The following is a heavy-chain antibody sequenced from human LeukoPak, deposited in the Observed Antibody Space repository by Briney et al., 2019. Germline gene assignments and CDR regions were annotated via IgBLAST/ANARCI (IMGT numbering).Heavy chain of an antibody. CDR2: IYYSGST. CDR3: ARFPTRYCSGGSRYSGYYYGMDV. Sequence: SETLSLTCTVSGGSISSGGYYWSWIRQHPGKGLEWIGYIYYSGSTYYNPSLKSRVTISVDTSKNQFSLKLSSVTAADTAVYYCARFPTRYCSGGSRYSGYYYGMDVWGQGTTVTVSS. CDR1: GGSISSGGYY. J-gene: IGHJ6*02. D-gene: IGHD2-15*01. V-gene: IGHV4-31*03.